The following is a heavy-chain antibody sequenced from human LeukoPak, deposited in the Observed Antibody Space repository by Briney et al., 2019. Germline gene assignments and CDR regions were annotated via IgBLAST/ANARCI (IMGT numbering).Heavy chain of an antibody. Sequence: ASVKVSCEASGGTFSSYAISWVRQAPGQGLEWMGRIIPIFGTANYAQKFQGRVTITTDESTSTAYMELSSLRSENTAVYYWAREDIVLMVYAMGYFDYWGQGTLVTVSS. V-gene: IGHV1-69*05. CDR1: GGTFSSYA. CDR3: AREDIVLMVYAMGYFDY. CDR2: IIPIFGTA. J-gene: IGHJ4*02. D-gene: IGHD2-8*01.